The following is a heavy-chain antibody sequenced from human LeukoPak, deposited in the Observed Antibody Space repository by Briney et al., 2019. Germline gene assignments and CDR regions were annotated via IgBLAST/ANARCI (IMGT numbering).Heavy chain of an antibody. CDR1: GYTFTSYG. V-gene: IGHV1-18*01. D-gene: IGHD5-18*01. CDR3: ARDFVDTVMVVDY. CDR2: ISAYNGKT. Sequence: ASVEVSCKASGYTFTSYGISWVRQAPGQGLEWMGWISAYNGKTNYAQKFQDRGTMTTDTPTSTAYMERRSLRSDDTTVYYCARDFVDTVMVVDYWGQGTLVTVSS. J-gene: IGHJ4*02.